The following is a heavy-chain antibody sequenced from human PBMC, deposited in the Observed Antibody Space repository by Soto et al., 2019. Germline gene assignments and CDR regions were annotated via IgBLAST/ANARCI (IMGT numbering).Heavy chain of an antibody. V-gene: IGHV3-15*07. J-gene: IGHJ4*02. Sequence: GGSERLSCAASGFTFGNAVMNGGRQAPGKGLEWVGRIKSKPDGGTTDYAAPVKGRFTISRDDSKNTLYLQMNSLKTEDTAVYYCTTDTTISGYSSYWGQGTLVTVSS. D-gene: IGHD5-12*01. CDR3: TTDTTISGYSSY. CDR1: GFTFGNAV. CDR2: IKSKPDGGTT.